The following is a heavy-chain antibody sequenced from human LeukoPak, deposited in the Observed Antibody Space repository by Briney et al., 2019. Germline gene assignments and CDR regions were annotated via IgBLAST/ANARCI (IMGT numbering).Heavy chain of an antibody. D-gene: IGHD4-17*01. CDR1: GFTFSGSA. CDR3: ASYDYGDPYPFDY. Sequence: PGGSLRLSCAASGFTFSGSAMHWVRQASGKELEWVGRIRSKANSYATAYAASVKGRFTISRDDSKNTAYLQMNSLKSEDTAVYYCASYDYGDPYPFDYWGQGTLVTVSS. V-gene: IGHV3-73*01. J-gene: IGHJ4*02. CDR2: IRSKANSYAT.